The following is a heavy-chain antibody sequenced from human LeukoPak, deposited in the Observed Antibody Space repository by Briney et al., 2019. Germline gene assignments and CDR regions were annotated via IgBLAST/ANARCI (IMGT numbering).Heavy chain of an antibody. CDR3: ARDPNGDYYYYGMDV. CDR1: GFTFSSYG. Sequence: GGSLSLSCAASGFTFSSYGMHWVRQAPGKGLEWVAVIWYDGSNKYYADSVKGRFTISRDNSKNTLYLQMNSLRAEDTAVYYCARDPNGDYYYYGMDVWGQGTTVTVSS. D-gene: IGHD4-17*01. V-gene: IGHV3-33*01. J-gene: IGHJ6*02. CDR2: IWYDGSNK.